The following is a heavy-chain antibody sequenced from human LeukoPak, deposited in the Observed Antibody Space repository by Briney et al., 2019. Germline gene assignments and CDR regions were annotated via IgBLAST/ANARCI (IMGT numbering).Heavy chain of an antibody. V-gene: IGHV4-4*07. Sequence: SETLSLTCTVSGGSISSYYWSWIRQPAGKGLEWIGRIYTSGSTNYNPSLKSRVTMSVDTSKNQFSLKLSSVTAADTAAYYCAMGSTPMGPHDYWGQGTLVTVSS. CDR3: AMGSTPMGPHDY. D-gene: IGHD3-16*01. J-gene: IGHJ4*02. CDR2: IYTSGST. CDR1: GGSISSYY.